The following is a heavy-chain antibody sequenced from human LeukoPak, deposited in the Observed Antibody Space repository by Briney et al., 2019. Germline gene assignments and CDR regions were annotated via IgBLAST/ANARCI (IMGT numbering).Heavy chain of an antibody. V-gene: IGHV3-21*01. CDR2: ITPRGDYI. J-gene: IGHJ4*02. CDR1: GFTFSDYT. Sequence: GGSLKLSCAASGFTFSDYTMSWVRQAPGKGLEWVSSITPRGDYIYYADSLKGRFTISRDNAKNSLYLQTSSLRAEDTAVYYCVRDRRGEMVFDYWGQGTLVTVSS. D-gene: IGHD5-24*01. CDR3: VRDRRGEMVFDY.